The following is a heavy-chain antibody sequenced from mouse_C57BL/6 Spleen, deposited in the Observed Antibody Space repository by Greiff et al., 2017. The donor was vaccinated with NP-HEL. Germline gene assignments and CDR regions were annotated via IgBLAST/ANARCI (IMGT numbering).Heavy chain of an antibody. CDR3: ATITTVVAP. D-gene: IGHD1-1*01. V-gene: IGHV1-81*01. CDR2: IYPRSGNT. CDR1: GYTFTSYG. Sequence: VKLQQSGAELARPGASVKLSCKASGYTFTSYGISWVKQRTGQGLEWIGEIYPRSGNTYYNEKFKGKATLTADKSSSTAYMELRSLTSEDSAVYFCATITTVVAPWGQGTTLTVSS. J-gene: IGHJ2*01.